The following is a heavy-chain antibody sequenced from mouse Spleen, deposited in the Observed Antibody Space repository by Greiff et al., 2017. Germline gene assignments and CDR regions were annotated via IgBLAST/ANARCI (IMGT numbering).Heavy chain of an antibody. CDR1: GYTFTSYT. J-gene: IGHJ2*01. CDR2: INPSSGYT. D-gene: IGHD1-1*01. Sequence: QFQLQQSGAELARPGASVKMSCKASGYTFTSYTMHWVKQRPGQGLEWIGYINPSSGYTKYNQKFKDKATLTADKSSSTAYMQLSSLTSEDSAVYYCAKEREIYYYGSSYLDYWGQGTTLTVSS. V-gene: IGHV1-4*01. CDR3: AKEREIYYYGSSYLDY.